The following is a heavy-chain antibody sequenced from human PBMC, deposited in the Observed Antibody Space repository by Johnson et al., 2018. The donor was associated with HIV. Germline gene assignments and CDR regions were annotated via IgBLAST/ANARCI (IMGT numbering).Heavy chain of an antibody. CDR1: GFTFSSYA. CDR2: ISGSGGST. V-gene: IGHV3-23*04. Sequence: EVQLVESGGGLVQPGGSLRLSCAASGFTFSSYAMSWVRQAPGKGLEWVSAISGSGGSTYYADSVKGRFTISRDNSKNTLYLHMNSLRAEDTAVYYCAREGGYGGYGGVGHTDDACVIWGQGTMVTFSS. D-gene: IGHD5-12*01. J-gene: IGHJ3*02. CDR3: AREGGYGGYGGVGHTDDACVI.